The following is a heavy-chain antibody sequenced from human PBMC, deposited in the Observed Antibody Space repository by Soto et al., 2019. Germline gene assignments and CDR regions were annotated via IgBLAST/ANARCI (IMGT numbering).Heavy chain of an antibody. D-gene: IGHD3-3*01. V-gene: IGHV4-59*01. J-gene: IGHJ6*03. CDR2: IYYSGST. CDR3: AREAVKDDFWSGYYSPYYYYYLDV. Sequence: QVQLQESGPGLVKPSETLSLTCTVSGGSLSRYFWSWIRQPPGKGLEWIGYIYYSGSTNYNPSLQGRVVISVDTSKNQFSLNLRSATAADTAVYYSAREAVKDDFWSGYYSPYYYYYLDVWGKGTTVTVSS. CDR1: GGSLSRYF.